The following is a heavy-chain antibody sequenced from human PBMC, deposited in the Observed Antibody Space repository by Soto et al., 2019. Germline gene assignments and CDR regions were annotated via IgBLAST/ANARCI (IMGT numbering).Heavy chain of an antibody. CDR3: ARLRYYDSCGRRDG. V-gene: IGHV1-69*12. CDR1: GGTFSSYA. J-gene: IGHJ6*02. D-gene: IGHD3-22*01. Sequence: QVQLVQSGAEVKKPGSSVKVSCKASGGTFSSYAISWVRQAPGQGLEWMGGIFPIFGTANYAQKSQGRVTITADESTRTAYMGRGSRRSEDAAVYYCARLRYYDSCGRRDGWGQGTTVTASS. CDR2: IFPIFGTA.